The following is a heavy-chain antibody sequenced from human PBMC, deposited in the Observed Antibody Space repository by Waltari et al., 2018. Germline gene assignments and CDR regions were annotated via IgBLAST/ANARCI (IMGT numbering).Heavy chain of an antibody. Sequence: QVQLVQSGAEVKKPGSSVKVSCKASGGTFSSYAISWVRQAPGQGLEWMGGIIPIFGTANYAQKFQGRVTITADESTSTAYMELSSLRSEDTAVYYCARVGLLGSGWYSGGGVAFDIWGQGTMVTVSS. J-gene: IGHJ3*02. CDR1: GGTFSSYA. D-gene: IGHD6-19*01. CDR2: IIPIFGTA. V-gene: IGHV1-69*01. CDR3: ARVGLLGSGWYSGGGVAFDI.